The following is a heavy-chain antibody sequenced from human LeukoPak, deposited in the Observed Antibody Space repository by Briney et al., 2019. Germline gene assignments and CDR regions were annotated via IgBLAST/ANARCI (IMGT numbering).Heavy chain of an antibody. D-gene: IGHD3-10*01. CDR1: GYTFTNYH. CDR3: ARPAPTGVDDFDI. Sequence: ASVKVSCKASGYTFTNYHMHWVRQAPGQGLEWMGTIDPSGGRTSYAQKFQGRVTLTGDTSTSTVYMELSSLRSEDTAVYYCARPAPTGVDDFDIWGQGTLVTVSS. J-gene: IGHJ3*02. V-gene: IGHV1-46*01. CDR2: IDPSGGRT.